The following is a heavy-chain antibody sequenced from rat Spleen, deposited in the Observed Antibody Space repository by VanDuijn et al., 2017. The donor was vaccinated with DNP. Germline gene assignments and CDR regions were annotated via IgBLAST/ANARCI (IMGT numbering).Heavy chain of an antibody. V-gene: IGHV5-31*01. CDR2: ISRGEGNP. D-gene: IGHD1-12*03. CDR1: GCTFNNYW. J-gene: IGHJ4*01. CDR3: AREGDYYDGYGDALDA. Sequence: EVQLVESGGDIVQPGRSLKLSCVASGCTFNNYWMTWIRQLPWKGLEWIASISRGEGNPHYSDSVKGRFTEYRDNAKNTLSLQTNSLRSEDTATYDCAREGDYYDGYGDALDAWGQGTSVTVAS.